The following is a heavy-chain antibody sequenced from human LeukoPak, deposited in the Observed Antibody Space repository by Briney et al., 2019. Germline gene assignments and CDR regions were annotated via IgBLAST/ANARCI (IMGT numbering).Heavy chain of an antibody. Sequence: PSETLSLTCTVSGGSISSYYWSWIRQPAGKGLEWIGRICTSGSTNYNPSLKSRVTMSVDTSKNQFSLKLSSVTAADTAVYYCARHLRWRTSFSPFDYWGQGTLVTVSS. CDR1: GGSISSYY. CDR3: ARHLRWRTSFSPFDY. J-gene: IGHJ4*02. V-gene: IGHV4-4*07. D-gene: IGHD3/OR15-3a*01. CDR2: ICTSGST.